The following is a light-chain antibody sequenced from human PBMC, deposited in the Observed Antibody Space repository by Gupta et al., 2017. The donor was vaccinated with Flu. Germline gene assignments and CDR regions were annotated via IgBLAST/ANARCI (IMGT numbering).Light chain of an antibody. CDR1: QSISSW. CDR2: KAS. CDR3: QQYKSYSGT. Sequence: DIQMTQSPSTLSASVGDRVTITCRASQSISSWLAWYQQKPGKAPKLLIYKASSLESGVPSRFSGSGSGTEFTLTISSLQPDDFATYYCQQYKSYSGTCGQGTKAEIK. V-gene: IGKV1-5*03. J-gene: IGKJ1*01.